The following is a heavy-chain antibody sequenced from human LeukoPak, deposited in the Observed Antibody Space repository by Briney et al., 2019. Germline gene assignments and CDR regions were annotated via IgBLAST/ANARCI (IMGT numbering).Heavy chain of an antibody. D-gene: IGHD5-24*01. J-gene: IGHJ5*02. CDR1: GGTFSSYA. V-gene: IGHV1-69*13. CDR2: IIPIFGTA. Sequence: GASVKVSCKASGGTFSSYAISWVRQAPGQGLEWMGGIIPIFGTANYAQKFQGRVTITADESTSTAYMELSSLRSEDTAVYYCARKEREMATIGVSWFDPWGQGTLVTVSS. CDR3: ARKEREMATIGVSWFDP.